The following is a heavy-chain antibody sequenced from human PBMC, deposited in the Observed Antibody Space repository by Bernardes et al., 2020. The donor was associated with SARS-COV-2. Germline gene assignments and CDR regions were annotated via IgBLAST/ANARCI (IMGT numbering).Heavy chain of an antibody. Sequence: ASVKVSCKASGYTFSNYGISWVRQAPGQGLEWMGWIGTDNGDTNYAQKFQGRVTMTTDTSTSTAYMELRSLKSDDTAMYYCARDDDSSSFDYGMDVWGQGTTVTVSS. CDR1: GYTFSNYG. CDR3: ARDDDSSSFDYGMDV. D-gene: IGHD6-13*01. V-gene: IGHV1-18*01. CDR2: IGTDNGDT. J-gene: IGHJ6*02.